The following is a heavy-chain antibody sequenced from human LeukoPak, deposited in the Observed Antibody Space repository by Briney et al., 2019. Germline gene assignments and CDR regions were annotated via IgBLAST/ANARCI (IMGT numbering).Heavy chain of an antibody. D-gene: IGHD3-9*01. CDR3: ARRNLHYSLFTGYRGDAFDI. CDR1: GGSISSGSYY. J-gene: IGHJ3*02. CDR2: IFTSGST. V-gene: IGHV4-61*02. Sequence: PSQTLSLTCTVPGGSISSGSYYWSWIRQPAGKGLEWIGRIFTSGSTNYNPSLKSRVTISVDTSKNQFSLKLSSVTAADTAVYYCARRNLHYSLFTGYRGDAFDIWGQGTMVTVSS.